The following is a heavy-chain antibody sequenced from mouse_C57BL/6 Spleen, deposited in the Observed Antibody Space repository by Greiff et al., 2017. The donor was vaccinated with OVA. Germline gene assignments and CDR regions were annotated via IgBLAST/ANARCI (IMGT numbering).Heavy chain of an antibody. CDR3: ARGALYYYGSSWYFDV. CDR1: GYTFTSYW. Sequence: VQLQQPGAELVKPGASVKMSCKASGYTFTSYWITWVKQRPGQGLEWIGDIYPGSGSTNYNEKFKSKATLTVDTSSSTAYMQLSSLTSEDSAVYYCARGALYYYGSSWYFDVWGTGTTVTVSS. D-gene: IGHD1-1*01. CDR2: IYPGSGST. V-gene: IGHV1-55*01. J-gene: IGHJ1*03.